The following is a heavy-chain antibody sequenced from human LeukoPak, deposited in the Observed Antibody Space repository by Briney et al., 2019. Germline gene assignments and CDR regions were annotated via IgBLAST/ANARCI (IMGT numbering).Heavy chain of an antibody. Sequence: PSETLSLTCAVYGGSFSGYYWSWIRQPPGKGLEWIGEINHSGSTNYNPSLKSRVTISVDTSKNQFSLKLSSVTAADTAVYYCARRRKSMRGYSNGGWLDPWGQGTLVTVSS. CDR1: GGSFSGYY. D-gene: IGHD5-18*01. CDR3: ARRRKSMRGYSNGGWLDP. V-gene: IGHV4-34*01. J-gene: IGHJ5*02. CDR2: INHSGST.